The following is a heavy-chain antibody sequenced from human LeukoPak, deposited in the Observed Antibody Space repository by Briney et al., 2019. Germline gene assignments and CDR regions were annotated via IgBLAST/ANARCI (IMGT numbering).Heavy chain of an antibody. D-gene: IGHD4-11*01. Sequence: PGGSLRLSCAASGFTFSSYSMNWVRQAPGKGLEWVSSISSSSSYIYYADSVKGRFTISRDNAKNSLYLQMNSLRAEDTAVYYCARDSDYKGNWFDPWGQGTLVTVSS. J-gene: IGHJ5*02. CDR1: GFTFSSYS. V-gene: IGHV3-21*01. CDR2: ISSSSSYI. CDR3: ARDSDYKGNWFDP.